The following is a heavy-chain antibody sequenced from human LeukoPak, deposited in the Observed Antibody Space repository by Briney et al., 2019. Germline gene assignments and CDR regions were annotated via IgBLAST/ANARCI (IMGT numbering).Heavy chain of an antibody. D-gene: IGHD4-23*01. V-gene: IGHV3-21*01. J-gene: IGHJ4*02. Sequence: PGGSLRLSCAASGFTFSGYSMNWVRQAPGKGLEWVSSISSSSSYRYYADSVKGRFTISRDNAKNSLYLRMNSLRAEDTAVYHCAREWKTTVVTPGYFDYWGQGTLVTVSS. CDR1: GFTFSGYS. CDR2: ISSSSSYR. CDR3: AREWKTTVVTPGYFDY.